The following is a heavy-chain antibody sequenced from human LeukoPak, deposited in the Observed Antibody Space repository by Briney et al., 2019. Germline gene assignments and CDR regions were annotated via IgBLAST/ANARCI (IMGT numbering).Heavy chain of an antibody. CDR1: GGTFSSYA. D-gene: IGHD3-10*01. V-gene: IGHV1-69*05. CDR2: IIPIFGTA. Sequence: GASVKVSCKASGGTFSSYAISWVRQAPGQGLEWMGGIIPIFGTANYAQKFQGRVTITTDESTSTAYMELSSLRSEDTAVYYCARSSGSRTAFNHYYYYMDVWGKGTTVTVSS. CDR3: ARSSGSRTAFNHYYYYMDV. J-gene: IGHJ6*03.